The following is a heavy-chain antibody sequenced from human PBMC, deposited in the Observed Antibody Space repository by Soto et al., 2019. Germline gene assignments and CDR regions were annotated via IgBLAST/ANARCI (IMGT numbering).Heavy chain of an antibody. CDR2: ISSTTNYI. J-gene: IGHJ4*02. Sequence: PGGSLRLSCAASGFTFTRYSMNWVRQAPGKGLEWVPSISSTTNYIYYGDSMKGRFTISRDNAKNSLYLEMNSLRAEDTAVYYCARESEDLTSNFDYWGQGTLVTGSS. CDR3: ARESEDLTSNFDY. CDR1: GFTFTRYS. V-gene: IGHV3-21*06.